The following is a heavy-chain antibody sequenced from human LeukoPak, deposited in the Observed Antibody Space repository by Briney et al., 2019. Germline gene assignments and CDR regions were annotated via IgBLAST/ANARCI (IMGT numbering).Heavy chain of an antibody. CDR1: GGSISSSRYY. CDR2: IYYSGST. Sequence: SETLSLTCSVSGGSISSSRYYWGWIRQPPGKDLEWIGSIYYSGSTCYNPSLKSRVTISVDTSKNQFSLKLSSVTAADTAVYYCAGGGYSYGYLRRYYYMDVWGKGTTVTVSS. V-gene: IGHV4-39*01. CDR3: AGGGYSYGYLRRYYYMDV. D-gene: IGHD5-18*01. J-gene: IGHJ6*03.